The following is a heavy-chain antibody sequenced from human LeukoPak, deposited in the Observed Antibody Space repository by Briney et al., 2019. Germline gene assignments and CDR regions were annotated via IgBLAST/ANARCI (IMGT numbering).Heavy chain of an antibody. CDR3: ARDRRTRRDTAMVRGWFDP. CDR1: GYTFTDYY. J-gene: IGHJ5*02. CDR2: INPNSGGT. D-gene: IGHD5-18*01. V-gene: IGHV1-2*02. Sequence: ASVKVSCKASGYTFTDYYMHWVRQAPGQGLEWMGWINPNSGGTNYAQKFQGRVTMTRDTSISTAYMELSRLRSDDTAVYYCARDRRTRRDTAMVRGWFDPWGQGTLVTVSS.